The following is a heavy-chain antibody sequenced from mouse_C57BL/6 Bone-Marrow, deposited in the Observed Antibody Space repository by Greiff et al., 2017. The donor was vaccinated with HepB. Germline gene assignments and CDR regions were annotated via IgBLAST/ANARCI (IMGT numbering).Heavy chain of an antibody. CDR3: ARRGGYGNDSHWYFDG. J-gene: IGHJ1*03. CDR1: GFTFSSYA. V-gene: IGHV5-4*01. Sequence: EVQLVESGGGLVKPGGSLKLSCAASGFTFSSYAMSWVRQTPEKRLEWVATISDGGSYTYYPDNVKGRFTIARDKSKNNLYLQMSHLKSEDTAMYYCARRGGYGNDSHWYFDGWGTGTTVTVSS. CDR2: ISDGGSYT. D-gene: IGHD2-2*01.